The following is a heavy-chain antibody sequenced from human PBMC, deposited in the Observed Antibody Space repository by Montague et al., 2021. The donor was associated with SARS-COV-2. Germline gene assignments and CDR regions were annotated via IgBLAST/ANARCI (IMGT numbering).Heavy chain of an antibody. V-gene: IGHV4-34*01. CDR1: GGSFSGYY. CDR2: INHSGST. J-gene: IGHJ3*02. Sequence: SETLSLTCAVYGGSFSGYYWSWIRQPPGKGLEWIGEINHSGSTNYNPSLKSRVTISVDTSKNQFSLKLSSVTAADTAVYYCARVPDYYDSSGYYFDDFDIWGQGTMVTVSS. D-gene: IGHD3-22*01. CDR3: ARVPDYYDSSGYYFDDFDI.